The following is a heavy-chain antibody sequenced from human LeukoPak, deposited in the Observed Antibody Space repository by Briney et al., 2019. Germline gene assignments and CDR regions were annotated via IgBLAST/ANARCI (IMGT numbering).Heavy chain of an antibody. CDR2: IYHSGST. Sequence: GSLRLSCAASGFTFSSYEMNWVRQAPGKGLEWIGEIYHSGSTNYNPSLKSRVSISVDKSKNQFSLKLSSVTAADTAVYYCARDIIPSRGQAGWFDPWGQGTLVTVSS. D-gene: IGHD2-21*01. CDR3: ARDIIPSRGQAGWFDP. V-gene: IGHV4-4*02. CDR1: GFTFSSYEM. J-gene: IGHJ5*02.